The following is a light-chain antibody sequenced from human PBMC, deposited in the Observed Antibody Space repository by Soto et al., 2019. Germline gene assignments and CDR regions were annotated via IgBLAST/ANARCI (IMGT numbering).Light chain of an antibody. CDR1: QSVSSY. CDR2: DAS. V-gene: IGKV3-11*01. Sequence: EMVLKQSLATLSLNHGERATLSCRASQSVSSYLAWYQQKPGQAPRLLIYDASNRATGIPARFSGSGSGTDSTLTVIRLEPEDFAVYYCQQYERSPLTFGGGTKVDIK. CDR3: QQYERSPLT. J-gene: IGKJ4*01.